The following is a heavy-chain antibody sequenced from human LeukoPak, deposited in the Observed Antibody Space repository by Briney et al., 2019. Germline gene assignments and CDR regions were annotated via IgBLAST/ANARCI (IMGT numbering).Heavy chain of an antibody. Sequence: PGGALRLSCAPSVFTFSSYSMNWVRQAPAKGREWGSSISSGSGYIYYEDSVKGRFTLSRDNAKNSLYLQMNRLSAEDKPVYYCAGDLAAGAENWFDPWGQGTLVSVSS. V-gene: IGHV3-21*01. CDR2: ISSGSGYI. D-gene: IGHD6-13*01. CDR1: VFTFSSYS. CDR3: AGDLAAGAENWFDP. J-gene: IGHJ5*02.